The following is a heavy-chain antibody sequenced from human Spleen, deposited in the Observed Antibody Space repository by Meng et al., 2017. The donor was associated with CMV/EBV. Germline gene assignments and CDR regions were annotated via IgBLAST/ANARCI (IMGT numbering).Heavy chain of an antibody. CDR3: ASLHFGPKDSLDS. Sequence: ASVKVSCKASGSTFTNYYMHWVRQAPGQGLEWMGIINPSGGSTSYAQKFQGRVTMTRDTSTSTVYMELSGLRSEDTAVYYCASLHFGPKDSLDSWGQGTLVTVSS. CDR1: GSTFTNYY. D-gene: IGHD3/OR15-3a*01. J-gene: IGHJ4*02. CDR2: INPSGGST. V-gene: IGHV1-46*01.